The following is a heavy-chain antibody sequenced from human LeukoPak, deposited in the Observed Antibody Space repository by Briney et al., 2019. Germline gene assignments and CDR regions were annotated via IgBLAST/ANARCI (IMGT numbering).Heavy chain of an antibody. CDR3: AGTVTTSYFDY. V-gene: IGHV3-48*02. Sequence: GGSLRVSCAASGFTFSSYSMNWVRQAPGNGLECVSYISSSGSTVYYADSVKGRFTISRDNAKNSLYLQMISLRDEDTAVYYCAGTVTTSYFDYWGQGTLVTVSS. J-gene: IGHJ4*02. CDR2: ISSSGSTV. CDR1: GFTFSSYS. D-gene: IGHD4-11*01.